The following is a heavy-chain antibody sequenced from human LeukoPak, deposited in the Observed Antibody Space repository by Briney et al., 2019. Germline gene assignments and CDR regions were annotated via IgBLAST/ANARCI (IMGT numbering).Heavy chain of an antibody. CDR1: GFTFSTYY. CDR2: ISSSGSTI. J-gene: IGHJ4*02. D-gene: IGHD3-10*01. CDR3: ARDFGYYGSGSYPDYFDY. V-gene: IGHV3-48*03. Sequence: GGSLRLSCAASGFTFSTYYMNWVRQAPGKGLEWVSYISSSGSTIYYADSVKGRFTISRDNAKNSLYLQMNSLRAEDTAVYYCARDFGYYGSGSYPDYFDYWGQGTLVTVSS.